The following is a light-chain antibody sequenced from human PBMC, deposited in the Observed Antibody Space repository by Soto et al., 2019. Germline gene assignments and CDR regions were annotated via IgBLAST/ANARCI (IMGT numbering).Light chain of an antibody. Sequence: IQMTQSPSTLSGSVGDRVTITCRASQGIRNGLGWYQQKPGKAPKLLIYAASSLQSGVPSRFSGSGSGTDFTLTISSLQPEDFATYYCLQDYNYPWTFGQGTMVDI. CDR3: LQDYNYPWT. CDR2: AAS. CDR1: QGIRNG. J-gene: IGKJ1*01. V-gene: IGKV1-6*01.